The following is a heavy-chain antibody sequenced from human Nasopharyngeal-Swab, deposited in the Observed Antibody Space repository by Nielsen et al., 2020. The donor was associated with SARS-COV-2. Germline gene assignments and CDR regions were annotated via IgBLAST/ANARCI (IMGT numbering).Heavy chain of an antibody. Sequence: GRSLRLSCAASCFTFSSYSMNWVRQAPGKGLEWVSSISSSSSYIYYADSVKGRFTISRDNAKNSLYLQMNSLRAEDTAVYYCARAGIAGDNWFDPWGQGTLVTVSS. V-gene: IGHV3-21*01. D-gene: IGHD6-13*01. CDR1: CFTFSSYS. CDR2: ISSSSSYI. CDR3: ARAGIAGDNWFDP. J-gene: IGHJ5*02.